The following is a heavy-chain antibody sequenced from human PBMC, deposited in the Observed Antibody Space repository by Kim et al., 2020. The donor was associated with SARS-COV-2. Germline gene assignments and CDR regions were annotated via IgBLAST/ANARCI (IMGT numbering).Heavy chain of an antibody. D-gene: IGHD3-10*01. V-gene: IGHV4-59*09. J-gene: IGHJ4*02. Sequence: PSLKSRVTISVDTSKNQFSLKLSSVTAADTAVYDCARGDGSGSYYDYYFDYWGQGTLVTVSS. CDR3: ARGDGSGSYYDYYFDY.